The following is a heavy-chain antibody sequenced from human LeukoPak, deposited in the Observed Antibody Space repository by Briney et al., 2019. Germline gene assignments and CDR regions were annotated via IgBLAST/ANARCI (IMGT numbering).Heavy chain of an antibody. Sequence: GGSLRLSCATSGFTFSNHEMTSVRQAPGKGLGWVAYTSRGGSDISYADTVKVRFTISTDNANSSLYLQMNSLRGEDTAVYFCVRARLIRLENFFDYWGQGTLVTVSS. CDR3: VRARLIRLENFFDY. CDR1: GFTFSNHE. J-gene: IGHJ4*02. D-gene: IGHD2-21*02. CDR2: TSRGGSDI. V-gene: IGHV3-48*03.